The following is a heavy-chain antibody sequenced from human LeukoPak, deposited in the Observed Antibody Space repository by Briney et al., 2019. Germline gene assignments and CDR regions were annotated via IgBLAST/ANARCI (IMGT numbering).Heavy chain of an antibody. J-gene: IGHJ6*03. CDR2: IRYDGSNK. Sequence: PGGSLRLSCGASGFTFSSYGMHWVRQAPGKGLEWVAFIRYDGSNKYYADSVKGRFTISRDNSKNTLYLQMNSLRAEDTAVYYCAKGYGWGASYYYYYMDVWGKGTTVTISS. D-gene: IGHD3-16*01. V-gene: IGHV3-30*02. CDR1: GFTFSSYG. CDR3: AKGYGWGASYYYYYMDV.